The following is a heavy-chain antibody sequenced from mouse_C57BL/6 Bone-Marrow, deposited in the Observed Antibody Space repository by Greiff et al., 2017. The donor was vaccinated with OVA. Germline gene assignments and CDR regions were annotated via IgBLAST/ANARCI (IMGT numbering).Heavy chain of an antibody. J-gene: IGHJ1*03. CDR3: ARGRSNYWYFDV. CDR2: IYPRSGNT. Sequence: QVQLQQSGAELARPGASVKLSCKASGYTFTSYGISWVKQRTGQGLEWIGEIYPRSGNTYYNEKFKGKATLTADKSSSTAYMELRSLTSEDSAVYFCARGRSNYWYFDVWGTGTTVTVSS. CDR1: GYTFTSYG. D-gene: IGHD2-5*01. V-gene: IGHV1-81*01.